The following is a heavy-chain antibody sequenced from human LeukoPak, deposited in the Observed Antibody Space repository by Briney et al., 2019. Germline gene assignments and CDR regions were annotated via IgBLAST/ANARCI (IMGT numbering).Heavy chain of an antibody. J-gene: IGHJ6*02. CDR1: GYTFTGYY. D-gene: IGHD4-17*01. Sequence: ASVKVSCKASGYTFTGYYMHWVRQAPGQGLEWMGWINPNSGGTNYAQKFQGRVTMTRDTSISTAYMEPSRLRSDDTAVYYCARDGDYGDYGMDVWGQGTTVTVSS. CDR3: ARDGDYGDYGMDV. CDR2: INPNSGGT. V-gene: IGHV1-2*02.